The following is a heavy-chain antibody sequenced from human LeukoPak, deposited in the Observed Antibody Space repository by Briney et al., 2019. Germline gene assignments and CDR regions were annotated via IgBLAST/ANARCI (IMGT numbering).Heavy chain of an antibody. CDR2: ISSSGAT. V-gene: IGHV4-59*01. CDR1: GYSINTYY. J-gene: IGHJ5*02. Sequence: PSETLSLTCTVSGYSINTYYWSWIRRPPGKGLEWIGYISSSGATNSNPSLRSRVTISLDRSTNEFSLSLKSVTAADTAMYYCARGGPYNWLDPWGQGTLVTVSS. CDR3: ARGGPYNWLDP.